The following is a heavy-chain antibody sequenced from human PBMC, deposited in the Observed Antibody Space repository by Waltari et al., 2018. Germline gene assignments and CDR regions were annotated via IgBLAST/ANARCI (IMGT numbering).Heavy chain of an antibody. D-gene: IGHD3-3*01. V-gene: IGHV1-69-2*01. CDR3: ATIREGAVGVVIPSFDY. J-gene: IGHJ4*02. CDR2: VDPEDGET. CDR1: GYTFTDYY. Sequence: EVQLVQSGAEVKKPGATVKISCKASGYTFTDYYMHWVQQAPGKGLEWMGRVDPEDGETIYAEKFQGRVTITADTSTDTAYMELSSLRSEDTAMYYCATIREGAVGVVIPSFDYWGQGTLVTVSS.